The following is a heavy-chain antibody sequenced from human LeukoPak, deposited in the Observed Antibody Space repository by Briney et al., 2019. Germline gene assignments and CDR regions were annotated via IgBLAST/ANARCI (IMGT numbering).Heavy chain of an antibody. D-gene: IGHD4-17*01. CDR2: INHSGST. CDR1: GGSFSGYY. J-gene: IGHJ2*01. Sequence: SETLSLTCAVDGGSFSGYYWSWIRQPPGEGLEWIGEINHSGSTKYNPSPKSRVTISVDTSKNQFSLKVSSMTAADTAVYYCARAPQSDYGTHWYFDLWGRGTLVTVSS. CDR3: ARAPQSDYGTHWYFDL. V-gene: IGHV4-34*01.